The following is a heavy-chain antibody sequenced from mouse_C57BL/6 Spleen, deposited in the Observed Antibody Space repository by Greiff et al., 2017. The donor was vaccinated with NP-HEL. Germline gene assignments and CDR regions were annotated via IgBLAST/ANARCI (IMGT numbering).Heavy chain of an antibody. D-gene: IGHD1-1*01. CDR2: ISSGSSTI. CDR1: GFTFSDYG. Sequence: VQLKESGGGLVKPGGSLKLSCAASGFTFSDYGMHWVRQAPEKGLEWVAYISSGSSTIYYADTVKGRFTISRDNAKNTLFLQMTSLRSEDTDMYYCAYGSSSAWFAYWGQGTLVTVSA. J-gene: IGHJ3*01. V-gene: IGHV5-17*01. CDR3: AYGSSSAWFAY.